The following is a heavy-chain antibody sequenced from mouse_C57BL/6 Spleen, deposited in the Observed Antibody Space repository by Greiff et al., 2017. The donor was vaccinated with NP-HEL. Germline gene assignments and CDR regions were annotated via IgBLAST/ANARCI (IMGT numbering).Heavy chain of an antibody. CDR1: GYTFTDYY. CDR2: INPNNGGT. V-gene: IGHV1-26*01. Sequence: EVQLQQSGPELVKPGASVKISCKASGYTFTDYYMNWVKQSHGKSLEWIGDINPNNGGTSYNQKFKGKATLTVDKSSSTAYMELRSLTSEDSAVYYCSNNYGRSYVGWFAYWGQGTLVTVSA. CDR3: SNNYGRSYVGWFAY. J-gene: IGHJ3*01. D-gene: IGHD1-1*01.